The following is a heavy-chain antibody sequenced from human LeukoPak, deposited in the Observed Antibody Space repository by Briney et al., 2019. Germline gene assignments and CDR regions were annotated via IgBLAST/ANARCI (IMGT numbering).Heavy chain of an antibody. D-gene: IGHD3-22*01. CDR2: VSGRGGTT. V-gene: IGHV3-23*01. J-gene: IGHJ4*02. CDR3: YIPYYDTSAYKGY. Sequence: GGSLRLSCAASGFTFNNYAMSWVRQAPGKGLEWVSAVSGRGGTTYYADSVKGRFTISRDNSKNTLYLQMNSLRAEDTAVYYCYIPYYDTSAYKGYWGQGTLVTVSS. CDR1: GFTFNNYA.